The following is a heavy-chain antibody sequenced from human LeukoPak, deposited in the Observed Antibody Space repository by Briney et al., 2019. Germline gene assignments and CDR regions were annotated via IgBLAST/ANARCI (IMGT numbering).Heavy chain of an antibody. V-gene: IGHV7-4-1*02. J-gene: IGHJ3*02. CDR2: INTNTGNP. CDR3: AVTVPYYLFDAFDI. CDR1: GYTFTSYA. D-gene: IGHD3-22*01. Sequence: ASVKVSCKASGYTFTSYAMNWVRQAPGRGLEWMGWINTNTGNPTYAQGFTGRFVFSLDTSVSTAYLQISSLKAEDTAVYYCAVTVPYYLFDAFDIWGQGTMVTVSS.